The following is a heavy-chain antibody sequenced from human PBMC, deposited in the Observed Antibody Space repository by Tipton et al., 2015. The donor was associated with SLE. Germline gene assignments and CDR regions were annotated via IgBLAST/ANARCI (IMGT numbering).Heavy chain of an antibody. D-gene: IGHD4-17*01. CDR3: ARAYGDNPFDY. V-gene: IGHV4-59*01. J-gene: IGHJ4*02. CDR1: GGSISSYY. Sequence: TLSLTCTVSGGSISSYYWSWIRQPPGKGLEWIGYIYYSGSTYYNPSLKSRVTISVDTSKNQFSLKLSSVTAADTAVYYCARAYGDNPFDYWGQGTLVTVSS. CDR2: IYYSGST.